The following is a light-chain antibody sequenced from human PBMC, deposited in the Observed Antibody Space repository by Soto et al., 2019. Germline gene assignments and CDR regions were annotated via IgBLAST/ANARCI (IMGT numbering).Light chain of an antibody. CDR2: DAS. CDR1: QSVRSRY. J-gene: IGKJ2*01. V-gene: IGKV3-20*01. CDR3: QQYGDSPYT. Sequence: EFAVTQSPGTLSLSLGERATLSCRTSQSVRSRYLAWYQQKPGQAPTLLIYDASSRPGGIPDRFIGSGSGTDFTLTISRLEPEDFAVYYCQQYGDSPYTFGQGTKLEI.